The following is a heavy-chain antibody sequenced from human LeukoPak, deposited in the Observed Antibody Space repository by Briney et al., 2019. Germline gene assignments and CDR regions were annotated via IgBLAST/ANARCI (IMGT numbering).Heavy chain of an antibody. CDR2: ISDSGDRT. V-gene: IGHV3-23*01. J-gene: IGHJ4*02. CDR1: GFPFSRHA. D-gene: IGHD4-17*01. Sequence: GGSLRLSCVASGFPFSRHAMSWVRQAPGKGLECVSVISDSGDRTYYAESVKGRFAISRDNSKNTLYLQMNSLRAEDTAVYYCARDKTTVTTFDYWGQGTLVTVSS. CDR3: ARDKTTVTTFDY.